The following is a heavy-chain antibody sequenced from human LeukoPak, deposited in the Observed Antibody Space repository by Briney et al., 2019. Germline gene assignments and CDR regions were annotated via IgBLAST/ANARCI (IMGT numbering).Heavy chain of an antibody. Sequence: SETLSLTCTVSGGSISSYYWSWIRQPPGKGLEWIGSIYYSGSTYYNPSLKSRVTISVDTSKNQFSLKLSSVTAADTAVYYCARAETVKQWGDKRLFWFDPWGQGTLVTVSS. CDR2: IYYSGST. V-gene: IGHV4-59*12. D-gene: IGHD6-19*01. CDR3: ARAETVKQWGDKRLFWFDP. J-gene: IGHJ5*02. CDR1: GGSISSYY.